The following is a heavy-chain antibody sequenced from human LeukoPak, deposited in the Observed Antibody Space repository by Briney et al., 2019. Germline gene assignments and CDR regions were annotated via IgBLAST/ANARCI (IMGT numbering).Heavy chain of an antibody. D-gene: IGHD1-26*01. V-gene: IGHV4-4*07. CDR2: IYTSGST. J-gene: IGHJ3*02. CDR3: ARVFSGSYRPEDDAFDI. CDR1: GGSISSYY. Sequence: PSETLSLTCTVSGGSISSYYWSWIRQPAGKGLEWIGRIYTSGSTNYNPSLKSRVTMSVDTSKNQFSLKLSSVTAADTAVYYCARVFSGSYRPEDDAFDIWGQGTMVTVSS.